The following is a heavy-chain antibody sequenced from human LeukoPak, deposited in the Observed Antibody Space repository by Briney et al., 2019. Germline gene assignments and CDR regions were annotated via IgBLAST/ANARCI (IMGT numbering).Heavy chain of an antibody. CDR3: AARIAAAGTPEAPYFDY. Sequence: SETLSLTCTVSGGSISSYYWSWIRQPPGKGLGWIGYIYYSGSTNYNPSLKSRVTISVDTSKNQFSLKLSSVTAADTAVYYCAARIAAAGTPEAPYFDYWGQGTLVTVSS. CDR1: GGSISSYY. V-gene: IGHV4-59*08. CDR2: IYYSGST. J-gene: IGHJ4*02. D-gene: IGHD6-13*01.